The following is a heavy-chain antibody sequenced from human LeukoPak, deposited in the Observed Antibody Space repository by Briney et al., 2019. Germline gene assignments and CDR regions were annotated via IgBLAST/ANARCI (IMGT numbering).Heavy chain of an antibody. V-gene: IGHV3-30-3*01. J-gene: IGHJ4*02. D-gene: IGHD3-22*01. CDR1: GYTLTELS. Sequence: SCKVSGYTLTELSMHWVRQAPGKGLEWVAVISYDGSNKYYADSVKGRFTISRDNSKNTLYLQMNSLRAEDTAVYYCARDLWYYYDSSGTFDYWGQGTLVTVSS. CDR2: ISYDGSNK. CDR3: ARDLWYYYDSSGTFDY.